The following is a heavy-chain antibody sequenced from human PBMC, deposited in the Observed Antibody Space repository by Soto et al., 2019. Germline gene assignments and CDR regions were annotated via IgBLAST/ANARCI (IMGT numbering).Heavy chain of an antibody. J-gene: IGHJ6*03. Sequence: GGSLRLSCAASGFTFSSYAMSWVRQAPGKGLEWVSAISGSGGSTYYADSVKGRFTISRDNSKNTLYLQMNSLRAEDTAVYYCAKLRHGGPAAMTLYYYYYMDVWGKGTTVTVSS. CDR1: GFTFSSYA. CDR3: AKLRHGGPAAMTLYYYYYMDV. D-gene: IGHD2-2*01. CDR2: ISGSGGST. V-gene: IGHV3-23*01.